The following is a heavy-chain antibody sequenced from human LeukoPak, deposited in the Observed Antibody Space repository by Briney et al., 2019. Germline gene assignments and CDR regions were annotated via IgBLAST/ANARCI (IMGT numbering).Heavy chain of an antibody. CDR2: ISASGGST. J-gene: IGHJ4*02. CDR3: AKGYTWNNIRLLDY. CDR1: GFTFSSYA. Sequence: GGSLRLSCAASGFTFSSYAMSWVRQAPGKGLEWVSAISASGGSTYYADSVKGQFTISRGNSKNTLYLQMNSLRAEDTAVYYCAKGYTWNNIRLLDYWGQGTLVTVSS. D-gene: IGHD1/OR15-1a*01. V-gene: IGHV3-23*01.